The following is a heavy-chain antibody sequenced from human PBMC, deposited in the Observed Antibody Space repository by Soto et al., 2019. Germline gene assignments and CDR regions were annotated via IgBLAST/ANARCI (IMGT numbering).Heavy chain of an antibody. Sequence: ASVKVSCKASGGTFSKYAISWVRQAPEQGLEWMGGIIPFFQTPNYAQKYQGRVTITADESTTTAYMEMRSLRSEDTAVYYCARSRAAAPPRVGMDVWGQGTTVTVSS. CDR3: ARSRAAAPPRVGMDV. V-gene: IGHV1-69*13. CDR1: GGTFSKYA. D-gene: IGHD6-13*01. J-gene: IGHJ6*02. CDR2: IIPFFQTP.